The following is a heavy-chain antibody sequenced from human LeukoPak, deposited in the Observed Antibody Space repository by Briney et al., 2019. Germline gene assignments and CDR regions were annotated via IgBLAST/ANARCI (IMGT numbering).Heavy chain of an antibody. D-gene: IGHD3-22*01. CDR2: ISGSGDTT. CDR1: GFTFSKYA. Sequence: TGGSLRLSCAVSGFTFSKYALRCVRQAPGKGVEGVSSISGSGDTTYYADPVKGRHTISRDNSKNTLYLQMNSLRAEDTAVYYCAPDSSGAFPSWFDPWGQGALVTVSS. J-gene: IGHJ5*02. V-gene: IGHV3-23*01. CDR3: APDSSGAFPSWFDP.